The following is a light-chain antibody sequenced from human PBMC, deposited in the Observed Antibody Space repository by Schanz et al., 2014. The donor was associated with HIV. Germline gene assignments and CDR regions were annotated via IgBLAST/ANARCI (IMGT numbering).Light chain of an antibody. CDR3: GSYGGSDNMV. V-gene: IGLV2-8*01. CDR1: RSDIGTYDF. CDR2: EAT. J-gene: IGLJ3*02. Sequence: QSALTQPASASGSPGQSVTISCTGTRSDIGTYDFVSWYQQHPGQAPKLIIYEATKRPSGVPARFSGSKSDNTASLTVSGLQADDEADYYCGSYGGSDNMVFGGGTKLTVL.